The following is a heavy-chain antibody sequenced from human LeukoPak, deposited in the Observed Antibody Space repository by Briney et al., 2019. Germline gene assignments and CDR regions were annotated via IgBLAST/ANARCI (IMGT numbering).Heavy chain of an antibody. CDR3: ASVYGSGSYFHYYYGMDV. D-gene: IGHD3-10*01. CDR2: ISSSGSTI. CDR1: GFTFSSYE. V-gene: IGHV3-48*03. J-gene: IGHJ6*01. Sequence: GGSLRLSCAASGFTFSSYEMNFFRQAPGKRLEGVSYISSSGSTIYYADSVKGRFTISRDNAKNSLYLQMNSLRAEDTAVYYCASVYGSGSYFHYYYGMDVWGQGTTVTVSS.